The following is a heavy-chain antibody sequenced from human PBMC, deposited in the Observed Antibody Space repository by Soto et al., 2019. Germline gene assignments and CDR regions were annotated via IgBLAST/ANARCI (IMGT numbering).Heavy chain of an antibody. Sequence: SETLYLTCTVSGGSISSSSYYWGWIRHPPGKGLEWIGSIYYSGSTYYNPSLKSRVTISVDTSKNQFSLKLSSVTAADTAVYYCARRGYYAISAFDIWGQGTMVT. V-gene: IGHV4-39*01. CDR3: ARRGYYAISAFDI. CDR1: GGSISSSSYY. D-gene: IGHD2-8*01. J-gene: IGHJ3*02. CDR2: IYYSGST.